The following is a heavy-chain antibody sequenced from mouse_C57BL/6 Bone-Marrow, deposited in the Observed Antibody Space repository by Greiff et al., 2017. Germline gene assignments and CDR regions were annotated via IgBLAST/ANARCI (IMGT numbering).Heavy chain of an antibody. CDR1: GYTFTSYW. V-gene: IGHV1-69*01. Sequence: QVQLQQPGAELVMPGASVKLSCKASGYTFTSYWMHWVKQRPGQGLEWIGEIDPSDSYTNYNPKFKGKSTLTVDKSSSTAYMQLSSLTSEDSAVYYCASGDDGYSYWYFDVWGTGTTVTVSS. J-gene: IGHJ1*03. D-gene: IGHD2-3*01. CDR2: IDPSDSYT. CDR3: ASGDDGYSYWYFDV.